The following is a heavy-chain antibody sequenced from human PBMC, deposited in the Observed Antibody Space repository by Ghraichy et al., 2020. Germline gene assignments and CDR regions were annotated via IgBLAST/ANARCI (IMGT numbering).Heavy chain of an antibody. Sequence: GSLSLTCTVSGGSISSSSYYWGWIRQPPGKGLEWIGSIYYSGSTYYNPSLKSRVTISVDTSKNQFSLKLSSVTAADTAVYYCAILIAAAGTGYFDYWGQGTLVTVSS. D-gene: IGHD6-13*01. CDR1: GGSISSSSYY. J-gene: IGHJ4*02. CDR3: AILIAAAGTGYFDY. CDR2: IYYSGST. V-gene: IGHV4-39*01.